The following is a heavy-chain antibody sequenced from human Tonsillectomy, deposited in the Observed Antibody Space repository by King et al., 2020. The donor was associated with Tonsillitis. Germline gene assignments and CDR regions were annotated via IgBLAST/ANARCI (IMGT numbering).Heavy chain of an antibody. D-gene: IGHD5-24*01. V-gene: IGHV3-9*01. Sequence: AQLVQSGGGLVQPGWSLRLSCAASGFTFDDFAMHWVRRAPGKGLEWVSGISWNSGTKGYADSVKGRFTISRDNAKNSLFLQMNSLRPEDTALYFCAKGEVADFYYAMDVWGQGTTVTVSS. CDR3: AKGEVADFYYAMDV. J-gene: IGHJ6*02. CDR2: ISWNSGTK. CDR1: GFTFDDFA.